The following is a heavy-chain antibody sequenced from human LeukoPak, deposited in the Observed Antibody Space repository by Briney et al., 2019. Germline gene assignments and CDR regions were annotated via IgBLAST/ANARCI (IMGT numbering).Heavy chain of an antibody. CDR2: IRSKANSYAT. CDR1: GFTFSGSA. CDR3: TRQDGVFQFDY. V-gene: IGHV3-73*01. D-gene: IGHD3-16*01. J-gene: IGHJ4*02. Sequence: GGSLKLSCAASGFTFSGSAMHWVRQASGKGLEWVGRIRSKANSYATAYAASVKGRSTISRDDSKNTAYLQMNSLKTEDTAVYYCTRQDGVFQFDYWGQGTLVTVSS.